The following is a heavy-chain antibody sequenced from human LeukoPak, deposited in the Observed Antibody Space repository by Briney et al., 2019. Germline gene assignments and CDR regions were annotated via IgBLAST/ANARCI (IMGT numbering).Heavy chain of an antibody. CDR1: GFTFSSYS. J-gene: IGHJ4*02. CDR3: ARDPLWQWLVRGGPYYFDY. Sequence: PGGSLRPSCAASGFTFSSYSMNWVRQAPGKGLEWFSSISSSSSYIYYADSVKGRFTISRDNAKNSLYLQMNSLRAEDTAVYYCARDPLWQWLVRGGPYYFDYWGQGTLVTVSS. D-gene: IGHD6-19*01. CDR2: ISSSSSYI. V-gene: IGHV3-21*04.